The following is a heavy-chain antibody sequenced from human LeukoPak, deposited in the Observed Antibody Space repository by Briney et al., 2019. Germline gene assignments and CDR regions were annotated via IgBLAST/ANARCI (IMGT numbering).Heavy chain of an antibody. Sequence: GGSLRLFCAASGFTFRSYNMMWVRQAPGKGVEGVLSITISSTYIYYADSVKGRFTISRDNAKTSLYLQMNSLRAEDTAVYSCAREEAYCAGDCSPAWGQGTPVTASS. CDR3: AREEAYCAGDCSPA. CDR2: ITISSTYI. CDR1: GFTFRSYN. J-gene: IGHJ5*02. D-gene: IGHD2-21*02. V-gene: IGHV3-21*01.